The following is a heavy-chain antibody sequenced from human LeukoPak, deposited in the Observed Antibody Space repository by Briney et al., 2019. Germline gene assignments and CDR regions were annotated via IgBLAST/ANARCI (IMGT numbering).Heavy chain of an antibody. CDR1: GFTFSSYG. CDR3: VKDKSSSSSSGLKYYFEY. Sequence: GGSLRLSCAASGFTFSSYGMHWVRQAPGKGLEWVAFVRYDGSNKYYADSVKGRFTISRDNSENTVYLQMNSLRAEDTAVYYCVKDKSSSSSSGLKYYFEYWGQGTLVTVSS. J-gene: IGHJ4*02. V-gene: IGHV3-30*02. CDR2: VRYDGSNK. D-gene: IGHD6-6*01.